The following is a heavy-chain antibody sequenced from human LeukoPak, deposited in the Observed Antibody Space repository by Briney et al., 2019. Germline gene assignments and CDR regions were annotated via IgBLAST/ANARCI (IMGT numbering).Heavy chain of an antibody. CDR1: GYTFTGYY. J-gene: IGHJ4*02. Sequence: GASVKVSCKASGYTFTGYYMHWVQQAPGQELEWMGWFSPNSGDTKFAQKFQGRVTMTRDTSISTAYMELSRLRSDDTAVYYCARATDISSWYLAYWGQGTLVTVSS. CDR3: ARATDISSWYLAY. CDR2: FSPNSGDT. D-gene: IGHD6-13*01. V-gene: IGHV1-2*02.